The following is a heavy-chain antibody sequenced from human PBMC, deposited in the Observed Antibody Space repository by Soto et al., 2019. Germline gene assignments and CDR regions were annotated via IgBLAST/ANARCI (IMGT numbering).Heavy chain of an antibody. CDR2: ISAGGDGT. V-gene: IGHV3-23*01. D-gene: IGHD4-17*01. CDR3: AKEPRLRRGY. CDR1: GFPFGNYH. Sequence: GGSLRLSCEASGFPFGNYHMSWVRQAPGKGLEWVAGISAGGDGTTYADSVKGRFTVSRDNSRNTLYLQMNSLRVDDTALYYCAKEPRLRRGYWGQGTLVTVSS. J-gene: IGHJ4*01.